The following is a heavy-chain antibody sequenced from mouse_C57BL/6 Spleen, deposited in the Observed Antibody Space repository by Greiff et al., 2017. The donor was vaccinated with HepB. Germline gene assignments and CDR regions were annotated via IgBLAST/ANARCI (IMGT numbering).Heavy chain of an antibody. J-gene: IGHJ3*01. V-gene: IGHV1-55*01. Sequence: QVQLQQPGAELVKPGASVKMSCKASGYTFTSYWITWVKQRPGQGLEWIGDIYPGSGSTNYNEKFKSKATLTVDTSSSTAYMQLSRLTSEDSAVYYCARSDSNYGLFAYWGQGTLVTVSA. CDR1: GYTFTSYW. CDR2: IYPGSGST. D-gene: IGHD2-5*01. CDR3: ARSDSNYGLFAY.